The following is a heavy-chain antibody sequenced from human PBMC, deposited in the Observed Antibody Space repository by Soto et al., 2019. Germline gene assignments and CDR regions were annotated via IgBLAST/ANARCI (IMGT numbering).Heavy chain of an antibody. J-gene: IGHJ4*02. Sequence: PGGSLRLSCAASGFTFSNYGMHWVRQAPGKGLEWVAVVWHDGKTKYYADSVEGRFTISRDNARNTLLLQMNSLRAEDTAVYHCARDRGSDDPIDYWGQGTLVTVSS. V-gene: IGHV3-33*01. CDR3: ARDRGSDDPIDY. CDR2: VWHDGKTK. D-gene: IGHD3-10*01. CDR1: GFTFSNYG.